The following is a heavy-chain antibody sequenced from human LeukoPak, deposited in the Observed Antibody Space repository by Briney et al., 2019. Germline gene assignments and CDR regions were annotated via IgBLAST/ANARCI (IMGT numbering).Heavy chain of an antibody. J-gene: IGHJ5*02. D-gene: IGHD4-17*01. CDR1: GGSFSGYY. Sequence: SETLSLTCAVYGGSFSGYYWGWIRQPPGKGLEWIGEINHSGSTNYNPSLKSRVTISVDTSKNQFSLKLTSVTAADTAVYYCARRCDYGDYLNWFDPWGQGTLVTVSS. V-gene: IGHV4-34*01. CDR2: INHSGST. CDR3: ARRCDYGDYLNWFDP.